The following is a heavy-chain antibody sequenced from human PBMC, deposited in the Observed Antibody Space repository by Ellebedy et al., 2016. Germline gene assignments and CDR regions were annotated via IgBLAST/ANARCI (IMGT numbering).Heavy chain of an antibody. CDR2: VYSDETTT. Sequence: GESLKISCAASGFTFSSYSMNWVRQAPGKGLLWVSRVYSDETTTLYADSVKGRFTVSRDNAKNSLYLQMNSLRAEDTAVYYCVKYSSGWYNDYWGQGTLVTVSS. V-gene: IGHV3-74*01. D-gene: IGHD6-19*01. J-gene: IGHJ4*02. CDR3: VKYSSGWYNDY. CDR1: GFTFSSYS.